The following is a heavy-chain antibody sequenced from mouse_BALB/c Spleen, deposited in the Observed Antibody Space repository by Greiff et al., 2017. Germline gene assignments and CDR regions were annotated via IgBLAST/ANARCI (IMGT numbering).Heavy chain of an antibody. Sequence: EVKLQESGPGLVKPSQTVSLTCTVTGISITTGNYRWSWIRQFPGNKLEWIGYIYYSGTITYNPSLTSRTTITRDTSKNQFFLEMNSLTAEDTATYYCARDYYDYDRDDYYAMDYWGQGTSVTVSS. CDR1: GISITTGNYR. J-gene: IGHJ4*01. CDR3: ARDYYDYDRDDYYAMDY. CDR2: IYYSGTI. D-gene: IGHD2-4*01. V-gene: IGHV3-5*02.